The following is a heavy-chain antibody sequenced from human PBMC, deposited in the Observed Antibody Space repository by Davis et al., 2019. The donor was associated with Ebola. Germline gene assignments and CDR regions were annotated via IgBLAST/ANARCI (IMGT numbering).Heavy chain of an antibody. CDR2: IYYSGST. CDR1: GGSISSGGYY. Sequence: SETLSLTCTVSGGSISSGGYYWSWIRQHPGKGLEWIGYIYYSGSTYYNPSLKSRVTISGDTSKNQFSLKLSSVTAADTAVYYCARAAMITFGGVIVYSSHLDYWGQGTLVTVSS. D-gene: IGHD3-16*02. V-gene: IGHV4-31*03. CDR3: ARAAMITFGGVIVYSSHLDY. J-gene: IGHJ4*02.